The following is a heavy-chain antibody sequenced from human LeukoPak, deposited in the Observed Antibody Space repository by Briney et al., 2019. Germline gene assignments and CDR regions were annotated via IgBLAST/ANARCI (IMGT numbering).Heavy chain of an antibody. D-gene: IGHD4-17*01. CDR2: TYDGGRG. J-gene: IGHJ5*02. Sequence: SETLSLTCTVSGGYISSSFWTWIRQAPGKGLQLIGFTYDGGRGNYKPSLRSRVDISLDTSNNRYSLRLTSVTAADTGVYYCARLWRPHDYDNWFDHWGQGILVTVSS. CDR3: ARLWRPHDYDNWFDH. V-gene: IGHV4-59*13. CDR1: GGYISSSF.